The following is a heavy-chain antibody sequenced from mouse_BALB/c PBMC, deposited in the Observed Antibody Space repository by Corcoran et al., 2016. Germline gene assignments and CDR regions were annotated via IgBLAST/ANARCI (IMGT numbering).Heavy chain of an antibody. CDR1: GYSFTGYT. J-gene: IGHJ1*01. D-gene: IGHD2-4*01. CDR2: INPYNGGT. V-gene: IGHV1-18*01. CDR3: ARMRASDYGGWYVDV. Sequence: EVQLQQSGPELVKPGASMKISCKASGYSFTGYTMNWVKQSHGKNLEWIGLINPYNGGTSYNQKFKGKATLTLDKSSSTAYMELLSLTSEDSAVYYCARMRASDYGGWYVDVWGAGTTVTVSS.